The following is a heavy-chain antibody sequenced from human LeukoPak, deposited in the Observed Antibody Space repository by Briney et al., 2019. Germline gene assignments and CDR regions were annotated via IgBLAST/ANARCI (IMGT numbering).Heavy chain of an antibody. Sequence: PSETLSLTCTVSGGSFSSYYWSWIRQPPGKGLEWIGNIYYSGSTNYNPSLKSRVTISIDTSKNQFSLKVSSVTAADTAVYFCARVLVSDHGDYFDYWAQGTLVTVSS. V-gene: IGHV4-59*01. CDR3: ARVLVSDHGDYFDY. D-gene: IGHD4-17*01. CDR1: GGSFSSYY. CDR2: IYYSGST. J-gene: IGHJ4*02.